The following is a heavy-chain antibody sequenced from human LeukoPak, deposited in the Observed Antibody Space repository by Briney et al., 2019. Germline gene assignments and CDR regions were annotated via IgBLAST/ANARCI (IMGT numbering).Heavy chain of an antibody. CDR2: IKQDGSEK. V-gene: IGHV3-7*01. J-gene: IGHJ4*02. CDR1: GFTFSSYW. Sequence: GGSLRLSCAASGFTFSSYWMSWARQAPGKGLEWVANIKQDGSEKYYVDSVKGRFTISRDNAKNSLYLQMNSLRAEDTAVYYCARRYDFWSGSTFDYWGQGTLVTVSS. D-gene: IGHD3-3*01. CDR3: ARRYDFWSGSTFDY.